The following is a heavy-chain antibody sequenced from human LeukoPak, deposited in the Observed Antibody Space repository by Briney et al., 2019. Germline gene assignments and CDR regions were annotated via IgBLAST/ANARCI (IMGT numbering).Heavy chain of an antibody. Sequence: ASVKVSCKASGGTFSSYAISWVRQAPGQGLEWMGGIIPIFGTANYAQKFQGRVTITADESTSTAYMELSSLRSDDTAVYYCARAPKQWLLSRFDYWGQGTLVTVSS. CDR3: ARAPKQWLLSRFDY. CDR1: GGTFSSYA. CDR2: IIPIFGTA. D-gene: IGHD6-19*01. V-gene: IGHV1-69*13. J-gene: IGHJ4*02.